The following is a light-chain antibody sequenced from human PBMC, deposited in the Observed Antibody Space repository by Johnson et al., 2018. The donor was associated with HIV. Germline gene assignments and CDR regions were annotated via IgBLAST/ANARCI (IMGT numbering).Light chain of an antibody. CDR2: ANN. J-gene: IGLJ1*01. CDR3: GTWDSSLSAGV. Sequence: QPVLTQPPSVSAAPGQKVTISCSGSSSNIGNNFVSWYQQLPGTAPKLLIYANNKRPSGIADRFSGSKSGTSATLGITGLQTGDEADYYCGTWDSSLSAGVFGTGTKVTVL. V-gene: IGLV1-51*02. CDR1: SSNIGNNF.